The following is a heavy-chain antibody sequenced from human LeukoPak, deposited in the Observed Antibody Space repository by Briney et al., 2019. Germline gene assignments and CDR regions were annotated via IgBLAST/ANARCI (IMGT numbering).Heavy chain of an antibody. CDR2: IKAGNGDT. J-gene: IGHJ4*02. CDR3: ARDFATMVRGVYNFDY. V-gene: IGHV1-3*01. CDR1: GYSFTNYV. D-gene: IGHD3-10*01. Sequence: GASVKISCKASGYSFTNYVVHWVRQAPGQRPEWMGWIKAGNGDTKYSPNFQDRVTITRDISANTVYVELRSLRSDDTAVYYCARDFATMVRGVYNFDYWGQGTLVTVSS.